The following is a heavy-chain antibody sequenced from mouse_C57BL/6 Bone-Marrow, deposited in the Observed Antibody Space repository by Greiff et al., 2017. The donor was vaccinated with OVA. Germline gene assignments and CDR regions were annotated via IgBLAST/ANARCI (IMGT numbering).Heavy chain of an antibody. CDR1: GFSLTSYG. CDR3: ATSYGYDLAWFAY. V-gene: IGHV2-2*01. D-gene: IGHD2-9*01. CDR2: IWSGGST. J-gene: IGHJ3*01. Sequence: QVQLQQSGPGLVQPSQSLSITCTVSGFSLTSYGVHWVRQSPGKGLEWLGVIWSGGSTDYNAAFISSLSISKDNSKSQVFFKMNSLQADDTAIYCCATSYGYDLAWFAYWGQGTLVTVSA.